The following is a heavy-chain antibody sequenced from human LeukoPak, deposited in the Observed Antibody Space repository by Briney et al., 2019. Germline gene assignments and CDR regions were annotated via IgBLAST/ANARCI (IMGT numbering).Heavy chain of an antibody. CDR3: ARLPKTYYYDSSGYFIDY. D-gene: IGHD3-22*01. CDR2: INHSGST. J-gene: IGHJ4*02. Sequence: PSETLSLTCAVYGGSFSGYYWSWIRQPPGKGLEWIGEINHSGSTNYNPSLKSRVTISVDTSKNQFSLKLSSVTAADTAVYYCARLPKTYYYDSSGYFIDYWGQGTLVTVSS. CDR1: GGSFSGYY. V-gene: IGHV4-34*01.